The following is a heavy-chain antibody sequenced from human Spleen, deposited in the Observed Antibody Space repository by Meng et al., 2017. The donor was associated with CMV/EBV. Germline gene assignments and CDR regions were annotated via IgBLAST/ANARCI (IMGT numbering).Heavy chain of an antibody. CDR2: MKSKPDGGTT. V-gene: IGHV3-15*01. CDR3: ARDKGAFDI. J-gene: IGHJ3*02. CDR1: GFTFSNAW. Sequence: GGPLRLSCAASGFTFSNAWMSWVRQAPGKGLEWVGRMKSKPDGGTTDYAAPVKGRFTISRDDSTNTLYLQMNSLRAEDTAVYYCARDKGAFDIWGQGTTVTVSS.